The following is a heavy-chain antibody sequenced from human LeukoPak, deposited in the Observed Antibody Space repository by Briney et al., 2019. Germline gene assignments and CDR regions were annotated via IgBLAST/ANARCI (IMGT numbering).Heavy chain of an antibody. CDR3: ARPCFVGGTARYCY. D-gene: IGHD1-26*01. Sequence: GESLKISCKASGYNFTTYWIGWVRQMPGKGLDWMGIIYPTDSNSRYSPSFQGQVTISADKSISTAYLQWSSLKASDTAMYYCARPCFVGGTARYCYWGQGTLVTVSS. J-gene: IGHJ4*02. CDR1: GYNFTTYW. V-gene: IGHV5-51*01. CDR2: IYPTDSNS.